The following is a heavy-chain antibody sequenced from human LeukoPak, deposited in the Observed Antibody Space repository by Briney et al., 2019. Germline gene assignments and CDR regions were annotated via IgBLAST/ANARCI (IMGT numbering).Heavy chain of an antibody. CDR3: ARHDNDDDFDY. CDR2: INMYTANP. D-gene: IGHD3-16*01. CDR1: GYTFTRYA. V-gene: IGHV7-4-1*02. Sequence: ASVKVSCKASGYTFTRYAINWLRQAPGQGLEWMGWINMYTANPAYAQGFTERFVFSLDISVTTAYLQISNLKTEDTAVYYCARHDNDDDFDYWGQGTLVTVSS. J-gene: IGHJ4*02.